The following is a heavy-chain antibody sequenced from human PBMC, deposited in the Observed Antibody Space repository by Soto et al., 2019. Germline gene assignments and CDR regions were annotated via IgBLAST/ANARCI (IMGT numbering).Heavy chain of an antibody. CDR2: VYSSGGT. D-gene: IGHD3-3*01. CDR1: GGSMTSYY. CDR3: ARGQRFSDWFDP. Sequence: SETLSLTCTVSGGSMTSYYWTWIRQPAGKGLEWIGRVYSSGGTHYNPSLKSRVTISLDTSKNQSSLRLLSVTDADTAVYFCARGQRFSDWFDPWGQGTLVTVSS. V-gene: IGHV4-4*07. J-gene: IGHJ5*02.